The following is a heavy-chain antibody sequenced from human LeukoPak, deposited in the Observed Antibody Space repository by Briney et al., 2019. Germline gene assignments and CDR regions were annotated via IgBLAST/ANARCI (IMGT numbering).Heavy chain of an antibody. CDR3: ARNILFAFDI. Sequence: GGSLRLSCAASGFTFSNYAMSWVRQAPGRGLEWVSVLTGSGTTTFYADSVKGRFNISRDNSKNTLYLQMNSLRAEDTAVYFCARNILFAFDIWGQGTMVTVSS. CDR1: GFTFSNYA. CDR2: LTGSGTTT. V-gene: IGHV3-23*01. J-gene: IGHJ3*02.